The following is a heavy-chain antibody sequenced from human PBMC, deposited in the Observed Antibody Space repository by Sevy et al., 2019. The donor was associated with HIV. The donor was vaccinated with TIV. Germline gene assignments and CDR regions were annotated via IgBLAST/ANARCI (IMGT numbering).Heavy chain of an antibody. CDR2: IRSKANSYAT. D-gene: IGHD3-22*01. V-gene: IGHV3-73*01. Sequence: GGSLRLSCAASGFTFSGSAMHWVRQASGKGLEWVGRIRSKANSYATAYAASVKGRFTISRDDSKNTAYLQMNSLKTEDTAVYFCTPYHESSGYYPSFDYWGQGTLVTVSS. CDR1: GFTFSGSA. J-gene: IGHJ4*02. CDR3: TPYHESSGYYPSFDY.